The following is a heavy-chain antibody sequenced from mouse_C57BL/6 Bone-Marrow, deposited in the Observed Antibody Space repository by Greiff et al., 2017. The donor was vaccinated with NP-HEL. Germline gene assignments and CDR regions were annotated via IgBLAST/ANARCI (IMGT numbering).Heavy chain of an antibody. CDR3: ASLYSNYSSWFAY. CDR2: ISYDGSN. D-gene: IGHD2-5*01. CDR1: GYSITSGYY. J-gene: IGHJ3*01. Sequence: EVKLVESGPGLVKPSQSLSLTCSVTGYSITSGYYWNWIRQFPGNKLEWMGYISYDGSNNYNPSLKNRISITRDTSKNQCFLKLNSVTTEDTATYYCASLYSNYSSWFAYWGQGTLVTVSA. V-gene: IGHV3-6*01.